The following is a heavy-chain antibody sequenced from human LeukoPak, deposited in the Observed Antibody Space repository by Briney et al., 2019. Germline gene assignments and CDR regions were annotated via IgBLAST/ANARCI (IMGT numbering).Heavy chain of an antibody. CDR2: IYYSGST. CDR1: GGSISSSSYY. Sequence: SETLSLTCTVSGGSISSSSYYWGWIRQPPGKGLEWIGSIYYSGSTYYNPSLKSRVTISVDTSKNQFSLKLSSVTAADTAVYYCARHARIMITLGGVTLNWVDPWGQGTLVTVSS. CDR3: ARHARIMITLGGVTLNWVDP. J-gene: IGHJ5*02. V-gene: IGHV4-39*01. D-gene: IGHD3-16*01.